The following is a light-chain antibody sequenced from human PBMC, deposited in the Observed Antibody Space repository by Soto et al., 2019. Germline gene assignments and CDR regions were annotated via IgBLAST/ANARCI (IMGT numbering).Light chain of an antibody. CDR2: AAS. J-gene: IGKJ3*01. CDR1: QGISSY. Sequence: DIQLTQSPSFLSASVGDRVTITCRASQGISSYLAWYQQKPGKAPKLLIYAASTLQSGLPSRYSGSGSGTEFTVTISNLQPEYFATYYCQQLNSYPLFTFGPGTKVDIK. V-gene: IGKV1-9*01. CDR3: QQLNSYPLFT.